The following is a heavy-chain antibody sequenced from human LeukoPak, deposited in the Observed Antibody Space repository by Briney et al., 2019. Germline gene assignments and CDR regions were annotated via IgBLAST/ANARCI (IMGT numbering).Heavy chain of an antibody. J-gene: IGHJ6*03. CDR3: TRAPVDTAMLPYYYYMDV. V-gene: IGHV3-73*01. CDR1: GFTFSGSA. D-gene: IGHD5-18*01. Sequence: GGSLRLSCAASGFTFSGSAMHWVRQASGKGLEWVGRIRSKANSYATAYAASVKGRFTISRDDSKNTAYLQMNSLKTEDTAVYYCTRAPVDTAMLPYYYYMDVWGKGTTVTISS. CDR2: IRSKANSYAT.